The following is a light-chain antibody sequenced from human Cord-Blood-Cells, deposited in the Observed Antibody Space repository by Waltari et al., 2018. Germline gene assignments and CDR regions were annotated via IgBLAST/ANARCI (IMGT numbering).Light chain of an antibody. J-gene: IGKJ5*01. Sequence: EIVLTQYPGTLSLSPGERATLSCRARQRVRSSYLAGYQQKPGQAPRLLIYGAARRATGMPDSFHGSGSGTELTLIISRLEPEEFAVYYCQQCGSSPLITFGQGTRLEIK. CDR3: QQCGSSPLIT. V-gene: IGKV3-20*01. CDR1: QRVRSSY. CDR2: GAA.